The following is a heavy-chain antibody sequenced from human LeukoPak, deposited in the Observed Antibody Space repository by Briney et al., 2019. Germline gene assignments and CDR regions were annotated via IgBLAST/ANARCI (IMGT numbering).Heavy chain of an antibody. CDR2: ISGSGDDT. CDR1: GFTFSSYA. Sequence: GGSLRLSCAASGFTFSSYAMSWVRQAPGKGLEWVSDISGSGDDTYYADSVKGRFTISRDNSKNTLYVQVNSLGTEDTAAYYCAKGSYYDSSGSFYFDYWGQGTLVTVSS. J-gene: IGHJ4*02. D-gene: IGHD3-22*01. CDR3: AKGSYYDSSGSFYFDY. V-gene: IGHV3-23*01.